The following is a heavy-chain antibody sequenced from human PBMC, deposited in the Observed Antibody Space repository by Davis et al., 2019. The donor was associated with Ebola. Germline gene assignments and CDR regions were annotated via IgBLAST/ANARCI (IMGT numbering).Heavy chain of an antibody. Sequence: PGGSLRLSCAASGFTFSSYAMSWVRQAPGKGLEWVSAISGSGGSTYYADSVKGRFTISRDNSKNTLYLQMNSLRAEDTAVYYCARVFFSSRRPIVVVPAAILGWNYWGQGTLVTVSS. CDR3: ARVFFSSRRPIVVVPAAILGWNY. CDR1: GFTFSSYA. V-gene: IGHV3-23*01. J-gene: IGHJ4*02. CDR2: ISGSGGST. D-gene: IGHD2-2*01.